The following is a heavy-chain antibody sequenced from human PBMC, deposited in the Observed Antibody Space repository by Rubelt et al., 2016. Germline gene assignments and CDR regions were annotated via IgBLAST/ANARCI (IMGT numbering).Heavy chain of an antibody. CDR3: ARGSDRCKAGVD. D-gene: IGHD3-22*01. CDR1: GGSFSGYY. J-gene: IGHJ4*02. CDR2: INPSGNS. Sequence: QVQLQQWGAGLLKPSETLSLTCAVYGGSFSGYYWSWIRQPPGKGLEWIGEINPSGNSNYNSSPKSRVTISGDTSKSQFSLKLTAVTAADTAVYYCARGSDRCKAGVDWGQGTLVTVSS. V-gene: IGHV4-34*01.